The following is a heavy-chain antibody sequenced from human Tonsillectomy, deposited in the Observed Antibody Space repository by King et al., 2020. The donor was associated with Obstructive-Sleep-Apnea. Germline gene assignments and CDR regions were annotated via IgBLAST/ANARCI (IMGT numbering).Heavy chain of an antibody. CDR3: AGSDSSGYYYRYGMDA. Sequence: VQLVESGGGLVQPGGSLRLSCAASGFTFSSYSMNWVRQAPGKGLEWGSYISSSSSTIYYADSVKGRFTISRDNAKNSLYLQMNSLRAEDTAVYYCAGSDSSGYYYRYGMDAWGQGTTVTVSS. J-gene: IGHJ6*02. CDR1: GFTFSSYS. D-gene: IGHD3-22*01. CDR2: ISSSSSTI. V-gene: IGHV3-48*04.